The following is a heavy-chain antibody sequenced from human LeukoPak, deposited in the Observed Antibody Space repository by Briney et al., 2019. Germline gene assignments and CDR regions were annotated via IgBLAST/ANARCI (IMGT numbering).Heavy chain of an antibody. CDR2: IRYDGSAK. V-gene: IGHV3-30*02. J-gene: IGHJ1*01. D-gene: IGHD5-24*01. CDR1: GLTFSGYG. CDR3: AAINIAQLPIRVY. Sequence: GESLSLTCAAYGLTFSGYGMRWVRQAPGKGLEWVSFIRYDGSAKYYAASVKGRFIMFRDSSKHTSHLLINVMTVEKTVVYCCAAINIAQLPIRVYWGPGALVTVSS.